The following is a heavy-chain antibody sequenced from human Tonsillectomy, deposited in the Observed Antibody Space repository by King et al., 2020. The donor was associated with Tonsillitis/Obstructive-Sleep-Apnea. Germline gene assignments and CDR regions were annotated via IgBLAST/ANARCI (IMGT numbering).Heavy chain of an antibody. CDR2: INHSGST. CDR1: GGSFSGYY. CDR3: AVLIYYDILTGYFAP. V-gene: IGHV4-34*01. J-gene: IGHJ5*02. Sequence: VQLQQWGAGLLKPSETLSLTCAVSGGSFSGYYWSWIRQPPGKGLEWIGEINHSGSTNYNPSLKSRVTISVDTSKNQFSLKLSSVTAADTAVYYCAVLIYYDILTGYFAPWGQGTLVTVSS. D-gene: IGHD3-9*01.